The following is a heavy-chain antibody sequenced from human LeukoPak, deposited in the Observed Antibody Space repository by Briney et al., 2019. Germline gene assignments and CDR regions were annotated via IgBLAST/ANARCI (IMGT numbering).Heavy chain of an antibody. J-gene: IGHJ5*02. V-gene: IGHV4-30-4*08. CDR3: ARVPRSSSWYENWFDP. CDR1: GGSISSGDYY. CDR2: IYYSGST. D-gene: IGHD6-13*01. Sequence: PSQTLSLTCTVSGGSISSGDYYWSWIRQPPGKGLEWIGYIYYSGSTYYNPSLKSRVTISVDTSKNQFSLKLSSVTAADTAVYYCARVPRSSSWYENWFDPWGQGTLVTVSS.